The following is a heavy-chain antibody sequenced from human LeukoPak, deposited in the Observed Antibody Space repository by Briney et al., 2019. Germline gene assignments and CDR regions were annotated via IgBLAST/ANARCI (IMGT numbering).Heavy chain of an antibody. CDR1: VYTFTSYY. D-gene: IGHD5-12*01. V-gene: IGHV1-2*02. CDR2: INPNSGGT. Sequence: ASVTVSCTASVYTFTSYYMHWVRQAPGQGLEWMGWINPNSGGTNYAQKFRGRVTMTRDTSISTGYMDLSRLKSDDTAVYYCARANSGYDPVYYFGLDVWGQGTTVTVSS. CDR3: ARANSGYDPVYYFGLDV. J-gene: IGHJ6*02.